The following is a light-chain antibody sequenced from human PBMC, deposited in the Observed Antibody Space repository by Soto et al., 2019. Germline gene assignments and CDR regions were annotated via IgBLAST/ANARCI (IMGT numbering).Light chain of an antibody. Sequence: VLTQSPDTLSLSPGDRATLYCRASQSIDSSFCAWYQQKSGQPPRLLLYGPSRRATGLPARVSGSGSGTDLALTIDGLEPEDFAIHDGQQCDVVPGTFGQGTKVEFK. CDR3: QQCDVVPGT. J-gene: IGKJ1*01. CDR2: GPS. CDR1: QSIDSSF. V-gene: IGKV3-20*01.